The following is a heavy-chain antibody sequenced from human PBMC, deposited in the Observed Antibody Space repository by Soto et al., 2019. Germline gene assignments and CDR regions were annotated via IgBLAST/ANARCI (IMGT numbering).Heavy chain of an antibody. V-gene: IGHV1-69*01. Sequence: QVQLVQSGAEVKKPGSAVKVSCKASGGTFSSYAISWVRQAPGQGLEWMGGIIPIFGTANYAQKFQGRVTITADESTSKAYMELSSLRSEDTAVYYCARVRCSGGSCYRGFRYWGQGTLVTVSS. D-gene: IGHD2-15*01. CDR1: GGTFSSYA. J-gene: IGHJ4*02. CDR2: IIPIFGTA. CDR3: ARVRCSGGSCYRGFRY.